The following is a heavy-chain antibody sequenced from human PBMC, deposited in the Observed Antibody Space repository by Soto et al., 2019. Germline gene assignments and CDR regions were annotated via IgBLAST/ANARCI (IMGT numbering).Heavy chain of an antibody. CDR2: IHYSGSP. CDR3: TKYRRTDAEGYSFDY. J-gene: IGHJ4*02. Sequence: PSETLSLTCTVSAGSTSGSYWSWIRQTPGKVLEWVGYIHYSGSPNYNPSLKSRVNMSVDSAKNQFFLQLSSVTAADTAVYFCTKYRRTDAEGYSFDYWGQGALVTVSS. V-gene: IGHV4-59*01. CDR1: AGSTSGSY. D-gene: IGHD2-15*01.